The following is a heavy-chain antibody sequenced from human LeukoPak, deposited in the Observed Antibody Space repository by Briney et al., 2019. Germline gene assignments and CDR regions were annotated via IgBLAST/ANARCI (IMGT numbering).Heavy chain of an antibody. Sequence: PGGSLRLSCAASGFTFSSYSMNWVRQAPGKGLEWVSSISSSSSYIYYADSVKGRFTISRDNAKNSLYLQMNSLRAEDTAVYYCARAMVAGTRGEYYFDYWGQGTLVTVSS. CDR1: GFTFSSYS. CDR2: ISSSSSYI. D-gene: IGHD6-19*01. CDR3: ARAMVAGTRGEYYFDY. V-gene: IGHV3-21*01. J-gene: IGHJ4*02.